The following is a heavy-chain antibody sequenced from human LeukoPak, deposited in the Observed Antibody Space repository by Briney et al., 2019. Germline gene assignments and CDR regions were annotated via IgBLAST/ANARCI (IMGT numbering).Heavy chain of an antibody. V-gene: IGHV3-30*18. CDR3: AKDQYLKWLLLLDY. CDR2: ISYDGSNK. Sequence: GGSLRLSCAASGFTFSSYGMHWVRQAPGKGLEWVAVISYDGSNKYYADSVKGRFTISRDNSKNTLYLQMNSLRAEDTAVYYCAKDQYLKWLLLLDYWGQGTLVTVSS. D-gene: IGHD3-22*01. J-gene: IGHJ4*02. CDR1: GFTFSSYG.